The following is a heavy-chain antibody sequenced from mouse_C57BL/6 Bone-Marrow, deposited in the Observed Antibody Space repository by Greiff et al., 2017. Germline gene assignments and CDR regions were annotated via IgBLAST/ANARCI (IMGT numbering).Heavy chain of an antibody. CDR3: ARKRSYGSIDWFAY. CDR1: GYTFTSYW. D-gene: IGHD1-1*01. Sequence: VQLQQPGAELVKPGASVKLSCKASGYTFTSYWMHWVKQRPGQGLEWIGMIHPNSGSTNYNEKFKSKATLTVDKSSSTAYMQLSSLTPEDSAVYDCARKRSYGSIDWFAYWGQGTLVTVSA. CDR2: IHPNSGST. J-gene: IGHJ3*01. V-gene: IGHV1-64*01.